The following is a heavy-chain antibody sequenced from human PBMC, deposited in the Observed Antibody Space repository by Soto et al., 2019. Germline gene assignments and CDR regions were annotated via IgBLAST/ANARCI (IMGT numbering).Heavy chain of an antibody. V-gene: IGHV6-1*01. Sequence: SPTLSLTCAISGDRVSSNSAAWHWIRPSPSRGLEWLGRTYYRSKWYNDYPVSVKSPITINPDTSNNQFSLQLNSVTPEDTAEYYCARQLGAVAGTSSFDYWGQGTLVTVSS. D-gene: IGHD6-19*01. J-gene: IGHJ4*02. CDR1: GDRVSSNSAA. CDR2: TYYRSKWYN. CDR3: ARQLGAVAGTSSFDY.